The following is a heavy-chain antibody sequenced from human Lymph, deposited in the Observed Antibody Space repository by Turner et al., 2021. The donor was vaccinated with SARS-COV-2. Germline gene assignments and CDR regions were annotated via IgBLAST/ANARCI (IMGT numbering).Heavy chain of an antibody. Sequence: QVQLVQSGAEVKKPGASVKVSCKASGYTFTSYDITWVRQATGQGLEWSGWMNPNSGNTGYAQKFQGRVTMTRNISISTAYMELSTLRSEDTAVYYCARGRYSGGGMDVWGQGTTVTVSS. D-gene: IGHD1-26*01. V-gene: IGHV1-8*01. CDR2: MNPNSGNT. CDR1: GYTFTSYD. CDR3: ARGRYSGGGMDV. J-gene: IGHJ6*02.